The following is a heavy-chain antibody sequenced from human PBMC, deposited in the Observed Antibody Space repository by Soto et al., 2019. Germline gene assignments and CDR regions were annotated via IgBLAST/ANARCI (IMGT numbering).Heavy chain of an antibody. D-gene: IGHD3-10*01. J-gene: IGHJ4*02. CDR2: INAGSGNT. CDR1: GYTFTTYA. CDR3: ARVPPWGNSGSYYIQHYDS. Sequence: QVQLVQSGAEVKRPGASVKVSCKSSGYTFTTYAIHWVRQAPGQRLQWMGWINAGSGNTKYSQDFQGRVTFTRDISATTSYMELSSLTSEDTAVYYCARVPPWGNSGSYYIQHYDSWGQGTLVTVSS. V-gene: IGHV1-3*01.